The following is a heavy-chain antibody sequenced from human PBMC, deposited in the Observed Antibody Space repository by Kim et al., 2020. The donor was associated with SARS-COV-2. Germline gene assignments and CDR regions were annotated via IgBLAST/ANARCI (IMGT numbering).Heavy chain of an antibody. CDR3: ARRVAAASYNWFDP. J-gene: IGHJ5*02. V-gene: IGHV5-51*01. Sequence: SPALQGQVTISADKSISTAYLQWSSLKASDTAMYYCARRVAAASYNWFDPWGQGTLVTISS. D-gene: IGHD6-13*01.